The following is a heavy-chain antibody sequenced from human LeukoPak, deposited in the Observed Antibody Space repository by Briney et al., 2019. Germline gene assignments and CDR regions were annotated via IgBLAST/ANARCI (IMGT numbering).Heavy chain of an antibody. CDR2: INPSGGST. Sequence: ASVKVSCKASGYTFTSYYMHWVRQAPGQGLEWMGIINPSGGSTSYAQKFQGRVTMTRDMSTSTVYMELSSLRSEDTAVYYCAILHGGRQWLGPIDYWGQGTLVTVSS. CDR1: GYTFTSYY. D-gene: IGHD6-19*01. CDR3: AILHGGRQWLGPIDY. J-gene: IGHJ4*02. V-gene: IGHV1-46*01.